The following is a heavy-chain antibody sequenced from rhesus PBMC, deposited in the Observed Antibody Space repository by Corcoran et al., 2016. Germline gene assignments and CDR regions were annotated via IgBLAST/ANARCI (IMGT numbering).Heavy chain of an antibody. J-gene: IGHJ6*01. CDR1: GGSFRGYY. D-gene: IGHD1-1*01. CDR3: ARHRELEDGLDS. CDR2: IDGNIAGT. V-gene: IGHV4-81*01. Sequence: QLQLQESGPGLVKPPETLSLTCAVSGGSFRGYYWSWIRQTPGKGLEWIGSIDGNIAGTNDNPSLKSRVTISKDTSKNQVSLKLSSVTAADTAVYYCARHRELEDGLDSWGQGVVVTVSS.